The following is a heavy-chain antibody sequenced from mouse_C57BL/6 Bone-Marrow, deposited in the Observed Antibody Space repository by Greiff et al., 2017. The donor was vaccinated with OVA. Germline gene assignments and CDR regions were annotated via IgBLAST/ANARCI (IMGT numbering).Heavy chain of an antibody. J-gene: IGHJ2*01. D-gene: IGHD2-10*02. CDR3: ARGMVLYYFDY. CDR1: GYTFTSYW. CDR2: IDPSDSYT. V-gene: IGHV1-59*01. Sequence: VKLMESGAELVRPGTSVKLSCKASGYTFTSYWMHWVKQRPGQGLEWIGVIDPSDSYTNYNQKFKGKATLTVDTSSSTAYMQLSSLTSEDSAVYYCARGMVLYYFDYWGQGTTLTVSS.